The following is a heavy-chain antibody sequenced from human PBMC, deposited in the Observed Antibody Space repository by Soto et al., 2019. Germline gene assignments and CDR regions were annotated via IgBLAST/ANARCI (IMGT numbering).Heavy chain of an antibody. CDR1: GGTFSTYT. CDR2: IIPIVDRA. Sequence: SLKVSCKASGGTFSTYTISWVRQAPGQGLEWMGRIIPIVDRANYAQKFQGRVTITADKSTSTAYMELSSLRSDDTAVYYCARDLSVTVPAPMGYWGQGTLVTVSS. CDR3: ARDLSVTVPAPMGY. V-gene: IGHV1-69*08. D-gene: IGHD2-2*01. J-gene: IGHJ4*02.